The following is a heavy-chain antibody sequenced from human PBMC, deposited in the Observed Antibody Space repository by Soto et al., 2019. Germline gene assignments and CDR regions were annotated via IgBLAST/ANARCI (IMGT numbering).Heavy chain of an antibody. V-gene: IGHV3-30*18. CDR2: ISYDGSNK. CDR1: GFTFSSYG. CDR3: AKEDIVVVPAAIPYYYYYGMDV. D-gene: IGHD2-2*02. J-gene: IGHJ6*02. Sequence: HPGGSLRLSCAASGFTFSSYGMHWVRQAPGKGLEWVAVISYDGSNKYYADSVKGRFTISRDNSKNTLYLQMNSLRAEDTAVYYCAKEDIVVVPAAIPYYYYYGMDVWGQGTTVTVSS.